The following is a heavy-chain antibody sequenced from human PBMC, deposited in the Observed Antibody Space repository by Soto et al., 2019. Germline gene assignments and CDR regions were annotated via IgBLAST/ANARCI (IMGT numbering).Heavy chain of an antibody. Sequence: QVQLVQSGAEVKKPGSSVKVSCKASVGTFSSYAISWVRQAPGQGLEWMGGIIPIFGTANYAQKFQGRVTITADESTSTAYMELSSLSSEDTAVYYCATRSSSSSAYYYYGMDVWGQGTTVTVSS. CDR2: IIPIFGTA. V-gene: IGHV1-69*12. CDR3: ATRSSSSSAYYYYGMDV. J-gene: IGHJ6*02. D-gene: IGHD6-6*01. CDR1: VGTFSSYA.